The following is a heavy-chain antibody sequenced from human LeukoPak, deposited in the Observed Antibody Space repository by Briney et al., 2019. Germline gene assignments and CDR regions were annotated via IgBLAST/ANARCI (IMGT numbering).Heavy chain of an antibody. CDR2: MYYTGST. CDR3: ARHLYPRDYFDY. CDR1: GGSISSGDYY. V-gene: IGHV4-30-4*08. J-gene: IGHJ4*02. D-gene: IGHD2-2*01. Sequence: SQTLFLTCTVSGGSISSGDYYWSWIRQPPGKGLEWIGYMYYTGSTYYNPSLKSRVTISVDTSKNQFSLKLSSVTAADTAVYYCARHLYPRDYFDYWGQGTLVTVSS.